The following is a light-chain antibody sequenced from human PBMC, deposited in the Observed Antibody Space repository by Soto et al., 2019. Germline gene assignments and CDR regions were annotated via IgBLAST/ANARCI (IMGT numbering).Light chain of an antibody. V-gene: IGKV3-15*01. CDR3: QHYYNWPPGGT. CDR2: DAS. CDR1: QSVSRN. J-gene: IGKJ1*01. Sequence: EIVMTQSPATLPVSPGGETTLSCRASQSVSRNLAWYQQKPGQAPSLLIFDASTRATGVPARFSGSGSGTEFTLTISSLQSEDFAVYYCQHYYNWPPGGTFGQGTKVEI.